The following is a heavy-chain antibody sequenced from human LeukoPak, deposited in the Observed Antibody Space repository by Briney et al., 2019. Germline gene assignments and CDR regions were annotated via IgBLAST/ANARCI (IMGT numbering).Heavy chain of an antibody. D-gene: IGHD7-27*01. CDR1: GYTLTELS. V-gene: IGHV1-24*01. CDR2: FDPEDGET. Sequence: ASVKVSCKVSGYTLTELSMHWVRQAPGKGLEWMGGFDPEDGETIYAQKFQGRVTVTEDTSTDTAYMELSSLRSEDTAVYYCATGLLTGDAFDIWGQGTMVTVSP. CDR3: ATGLLTGDAFDI. J-gene: IGHJ3*02.